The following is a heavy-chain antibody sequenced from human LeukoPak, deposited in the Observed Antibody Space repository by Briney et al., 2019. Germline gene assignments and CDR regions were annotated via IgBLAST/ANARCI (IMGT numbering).Heavy chain of an antibody. J-gene: IGHJ4*02. CDR2: INSDGRST. V-gene: IGHV3-74*01. CDR3: ARGSAVVTATMVDY. Sequence: PGGSLRLSCAASGFXLSSYWMHWVRQAPGKGLVWVSRINSDGRSTNYADSVKGRFTISRDSAKNTLYLQMNSLRAEDTAVYYCARGSAVVTATMVDYWGRGTLVTVSS. CDR1: GFXLSSYW. D-gene: IGHD2-21*02.